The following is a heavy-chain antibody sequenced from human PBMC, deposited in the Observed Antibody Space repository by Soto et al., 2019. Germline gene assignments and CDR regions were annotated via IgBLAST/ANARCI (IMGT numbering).Heavy chain of an antibody. V-gene: IGHV3-30-3*01. J-gene: IGHJ6*04. D-gene: IGHD6-19*01. CDR2: ISYDGSNK. Sequence: RGSLRLSCAASGFTFSSYAMHWVRQAPGKGLEWVAVISYDGSNKYYADSVKGRFTISRDNSKNTLYLQMNSLRAEDTAVYYCAIDLGLVVASTNYYYDMEVLGKALTVSVAA. CDR1: GFTFSSYA. CDR3: AIDLGLVVASTNYYYDMEV.